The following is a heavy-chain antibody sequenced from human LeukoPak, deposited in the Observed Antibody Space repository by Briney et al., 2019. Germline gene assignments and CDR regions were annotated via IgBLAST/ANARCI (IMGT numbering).Heavy chain of an antibody. D-gene: IGHD3-10*01. V-gene: IGHV3-48*03. J-gene: IGHJ4*02. CDR1: GFTFSSYE. CDR3: ATVPYGSGIDY. Sequence: GGSLRLSCAASGFTFSSYEMNWVRQAPGKGLEWVSYISSSGNTIYYADSVKGRFTISRDNAKNSLYLQMNSLRAEDTAGYYCATVPYGSGIDYWGQGTLVTVSS. CDR2: ISSSGNTI.